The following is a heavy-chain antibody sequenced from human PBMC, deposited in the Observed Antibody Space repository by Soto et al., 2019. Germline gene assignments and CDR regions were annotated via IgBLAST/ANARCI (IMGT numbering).Heavy chain of an antibody. J-gene: IGHJ3*02. CDR3: ARGGYCGGDCYSAFDI. Sequence: GWSLRLSCAASGFTFSSYSMNWVRQAPGKGLEWVSSISSSSSYIYYADSVKGRFTISRDNAKNSLYLQMNSLRAEDTAVYYCARGGYCGGDCYSAFDIWGQGTMVTVSS. V-gene: IGHV3-21*01. D-gene: IGHD2-21*02. CDR1: GFTFSSYS. CDR2: ISSSSSYI.